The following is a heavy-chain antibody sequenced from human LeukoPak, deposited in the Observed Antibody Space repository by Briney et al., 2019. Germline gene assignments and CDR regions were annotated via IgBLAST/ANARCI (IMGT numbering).Heavy chain of an antibody. CDR3: ARGGLSARFWFDP. D-gene: IGHD2-15*01. V-gene: IGHV4-59*01. CDR2: IFYSGST. J-gene: IGHJ5*02. CDR1: GGSISSYY. Sequence: SETLSLTCTVSGGSISSYYWSWIRQPPGKGLEWIGYIFYSGSTNYNPSLKSRVTISVDTSKNQFSLKLSSVTAADTAVYYCARGGLSARFWFDPWGQGTLVTVSS.